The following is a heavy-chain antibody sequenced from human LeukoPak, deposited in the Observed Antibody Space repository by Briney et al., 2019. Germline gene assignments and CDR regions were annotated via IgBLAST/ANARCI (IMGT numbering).Heavy chain of an antibody. V-gene: IGHV4-31*03. CDR3: ARGPTGGYYDSSGYYHYWYFDL. D-gene: IGHD3-22*01. CDR2: IYYSGST. CDR1: GGSISSGGYY. J-gene: IGHJ2*01. Sequence: SETLSLTCTVSGGSISSGGYYWSWIRQHPGKGLEWIVYIYYSGSTYYNPSLKSRVTISVDTSKNQFSLRLSSVTAADTAVYYCARGPTGGYYDSSGYYHYWYFDLWGRGTLVTVSS.